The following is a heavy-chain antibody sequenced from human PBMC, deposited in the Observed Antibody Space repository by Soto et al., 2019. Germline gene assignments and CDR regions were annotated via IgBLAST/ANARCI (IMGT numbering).Heavy chain of an antibody. CDR2: IYYSGST. CDR3: ARGAYDSSGYDAFDI. D-gene: IGHD3-22*01. V-gene: IGHV4-39*01. CDR1: GGSISSSSYY. J-gene: IGHJ3*02. Sequence: SETLSLTCTVSGGSISSSSYYWGWIRQPPGKGLEWIGSIYYSGSTYYNPSLKSRVTISVDTSKNQFSLKLSSVTAADTAVYYCARGAYDSSGYDAFDIWGQGTMVTVSS.